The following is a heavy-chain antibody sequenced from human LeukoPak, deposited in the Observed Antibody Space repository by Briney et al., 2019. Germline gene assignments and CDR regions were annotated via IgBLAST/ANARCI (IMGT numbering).Heavy chain of an antibody. CDR2: ISSSSSYI. Sequence: GGSLRLSCAASGFTFSSYSMNWVRQAPGKGLEWVSSISSSSSYIYYADSVKGRFTISRDNAKNSPYLQMNSLRAEDTAVYYCAREVGNDSSGHNWFDPWGQGTLVTVSS. D-gene: IGHD3-22*01. J-gene: IGHJ5*02. CDR1: GFTFSSYS. CDR3: AREVGNDSSGHNWFDP. V-gene: IGHV3-21*01.